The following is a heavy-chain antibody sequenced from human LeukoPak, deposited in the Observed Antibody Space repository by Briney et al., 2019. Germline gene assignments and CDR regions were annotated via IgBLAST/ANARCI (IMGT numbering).Heavy chain of an antibody. D-gene: IGHD3-22*01. Sequence: ASVKVSCKASGYTLTAYYLRGVRQAPGQGLEWMGRINPNSGGTTYAQKFQGRVTMTRDTSIGTAYMELSSLRSDDTAVYYCARPHYESSGLYVDAFDIWGQGTMVTVSS. CDR1: GYTLTAYY. CDR3: ARPHYESSGLYVDAFDI. J-gene: IGHJ3*02. CDR2: INPNSGGT. V-gene: IGHV1-2*06.